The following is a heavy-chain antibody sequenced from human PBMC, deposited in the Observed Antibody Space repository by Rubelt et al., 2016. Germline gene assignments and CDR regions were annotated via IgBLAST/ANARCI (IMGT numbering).Heavy chain of an antibody. CDR2: IGSTI. D-gene: IGHD7-27*01. J-gene: IGHJ4*02. CDR1: GFPFSTYS. CDR3: ARDSNWGFDY. V-gene: IGHV3-48*04. Sequence: EVQLVESGGGLVQPGGSLRLSCAASGFPFSTYSMHWVRQAPGKGLEWVSHIGSTIDYVDSVKGRFTISRVNAKNSVYMEMSSVRAEDSSVDYCARDSNWGFDYWGQGIQVTVSS.